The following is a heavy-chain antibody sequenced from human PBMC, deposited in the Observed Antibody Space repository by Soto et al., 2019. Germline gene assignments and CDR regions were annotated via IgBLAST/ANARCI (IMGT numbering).Heavy chain of an antibody. CDR1: GGSISSYY. Sequence: PSETLSLTCTVSGGSISSYYWSWIRQPPGKGLEWIGYIYYSGSTNYNPSLKSRVTISVDTSKNQFSLKLSSVTAADTAVYYCARSDGCSSTSCFYYYYYGMDVWGQGTTVTAP. V-gene: IGHV4-59*01. CDR2: IYYSGST. CDR3: ARSDGCSSTSCFYYYYYGMDV. J-gene: IGHJ6*02. D-gene: IGHD2-2*01.